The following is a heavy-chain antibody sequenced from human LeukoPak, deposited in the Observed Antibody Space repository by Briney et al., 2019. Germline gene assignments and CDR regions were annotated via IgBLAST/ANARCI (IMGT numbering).Heavy chain of an antibody. V-gene: IGHV4-38-2*02. Sequence: SETLSLTCSASGYSISSGYYWGWIRQPPGKGLEWIGSIYHSGSTYYNPSLKSRVTISVDTSKNQFSLKLSSVTAADTAVYYSAREPKQQPNFIQGYAFDIWGQGTMATVSS. J-gene: IGHJ3*02. CDR1: GYSISSGYY. D-gene: IGHD6-13*01. CDR2: IYHSGST. CDR3: AREPKQQPNFIQGYAFDI.